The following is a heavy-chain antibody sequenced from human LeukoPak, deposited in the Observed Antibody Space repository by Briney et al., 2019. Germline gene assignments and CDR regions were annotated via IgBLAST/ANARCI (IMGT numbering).Heavy chain of an antibody. J-gene: IGHJ5*02. CDR3: ASAVWFGESEATNWFDP. CDR2: MNPNSGNT. Sequence: GASVKVSCKASGYTFTSYDINWVRQATGQVLEWMGWMNPNSGNTGYAQKFQGRVTMTRNTSISTAYMELSSLRSEDTAVYYCASAVWFGESEATNWFDPWGQGTLVTVSS. V-gene: IGHV1-8*01. D-gene: IGHD3-10*01. CDR1: GYTFTSYD.